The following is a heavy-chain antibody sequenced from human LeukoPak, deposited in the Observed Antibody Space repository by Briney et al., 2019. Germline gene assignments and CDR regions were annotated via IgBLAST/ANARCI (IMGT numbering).Heavy chain of an antibody. V-gene: IGHV3-20*01. D-gene: IGHD4-17*01. CDR2: INWNGGST. Sequence: GGSLRLSCAASGFTFDDYAMRWVRQAPGKGLEWVSGINWNGGSTGYADSVKGRFTISRDNAKKSLYLQMNSLRAEDTALYHCARVQGTVITTWYFDLWGRGTLVTVSS. CDR3: ARVQGTVITTWYFDL. CDR1: GFTFDDYA. J-gene: IGHJ2*01.